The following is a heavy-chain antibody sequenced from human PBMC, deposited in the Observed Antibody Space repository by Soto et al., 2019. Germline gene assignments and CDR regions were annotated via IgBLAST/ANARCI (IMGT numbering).Heavy chain of an antibody. CDR2: ISSSSSYI. J-gene: IGHJ3*02. V-gene: IGHV3-21*01. CDR1: GFTFSSYS. Sequence: EVQLVESGGGLVKPGGSLRLSCAASGFTFSSYSMNWVRQAPGKGLEWVSSISSSSSYIYYADSVKGRFTISRDNAKNSLYLQMNSLRAEDTAVYYCARAGYCSGGSCFGAFDIGGQGTMVTVSS. D-gene: IGHD2-15*01. CDR3: ARAGYCSGGSCFGAFDI.